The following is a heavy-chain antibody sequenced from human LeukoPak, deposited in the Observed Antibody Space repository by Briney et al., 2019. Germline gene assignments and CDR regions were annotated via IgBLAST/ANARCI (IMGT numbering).Heavy chain of an antibody. CDR3: ATLGATSFDY. CDR1: GYTLASYY. CDR2: IVPNSGGT. D-gene: IGHD1-26*01. Sequence: ASVKVSCKASGYTLASYYMHWVRQAPGQGLEWMGWIVPNSGGTKYAQKFQGRVTMTRDTSISTAYMELSRLRYDDTAVYYCATLGATSFDYWGQGALVTVSS. J-gene: IGHJ4*02. V-gene: IGHV1-2*02.